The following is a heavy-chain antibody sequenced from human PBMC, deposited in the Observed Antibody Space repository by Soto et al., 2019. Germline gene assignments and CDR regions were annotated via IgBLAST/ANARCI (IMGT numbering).Heavy chain of an antibody. D-gene: IGHD1-1*01. CDR2: MSPNSGAT. CDR3: ARGVDAGVDV. Sequence: QVQLVQSGAEVTKPGASVKVSCKASGYTFTTYDINWVRQATGQGLEWLGWMSPNSGATGYAQKFQGRVTMTRDTSTTTADMELSNLRSEDTAMYYCARGVDAGVDVWGQGTTVTVSS. V-gene: IGHV1-8*01. CDR1: GYTFTTYD. J-gene: IGHJ6*02.